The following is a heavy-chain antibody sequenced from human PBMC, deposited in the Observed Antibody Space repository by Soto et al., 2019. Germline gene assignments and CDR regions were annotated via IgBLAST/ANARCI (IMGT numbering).Heavy chain of an antibody. CDR3: ARDDSYGDYVHRVLDY. Sequence: ASVKVSCKASGGTFSSYAISWVRQAPGQGLEWMGGIIPIFGTTNYAQKFQGRVTITADESTSTAYMELSSLRSEDTAVYYCARDDSYGDYVHRVLDYWGQGTLVTVSS. D-gene: IGHD4-17*01. CDR1: GGTFSSYA. J-gene: IGHJ4*02. CDR2: IIPIFGTT. V-gene: IGHV1-69*13.